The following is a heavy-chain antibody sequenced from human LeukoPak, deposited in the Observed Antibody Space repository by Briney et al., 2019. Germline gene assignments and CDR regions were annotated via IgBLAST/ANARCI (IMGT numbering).Heavy chain of an antibody. CDR1: GGSISSSYYS. D-gene: IGHD3-3*01. CDR2: IHYSGST. CDR3: ARDVRAVFGVTIKTTNWYFDL. Sequence: SETLSLTCTVSGGSISSSYYSWSWIRQPPGKGLEWIGFIHYSGSTKYNPSLKSRVTISVDTSKNQFSLKLSSVTAADTAVYYCARDVRAVFGVTIKTTNWYFDLWGRGTLVTVSS. V-gene: IGHV4-61*01. J-gene: IGHJ2*01.